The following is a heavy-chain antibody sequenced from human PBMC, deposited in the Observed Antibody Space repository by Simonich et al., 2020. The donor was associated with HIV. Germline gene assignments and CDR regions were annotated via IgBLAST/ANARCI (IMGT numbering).Heavy chain of an antibody. V-gene: IGHV4-34*01. D-gene: IGHD3-10*01. CDR3: ARHVSNYYGSGTYYKRGVWFDP. J-gene: IGHJ5*02. CDR1: GGSFSGHY. CDR2: INHDEIT. Sequence: QVQLQQWGAGLLKPSETLSLTCAVYGGSFSGHYWSWIRQPPGKGLVGIGEINHDEITNQNPPLKGRVPIFVATSKNQFSLKLSSVTAADTAVYYCARHVSNYYGSGTYYKRGVWFDPWGQGTLVTVSS.